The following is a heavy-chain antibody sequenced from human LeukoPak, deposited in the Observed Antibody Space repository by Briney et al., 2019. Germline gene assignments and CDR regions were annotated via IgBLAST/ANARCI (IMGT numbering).Heavy chain of an antibody. CDR1: GYSFTSYW. V-gene: IGHV5-51*01. J-gene: IGHJ4*02. CDR2: IYPGDSDT. D-gene: IGHD2-15*01. Sequence: GESLKISCKGSGYSFTSYWIGWVRQMPGKGLEWMGIIYPGDSDTSYSPSFQGQVTISADKSISTAYLQWSSLKASDTAMYYCARLSGYCSGGSCYGQQWGQGTLVTVSS. CDR3: ARLSGYCSGGSCYGQQ.